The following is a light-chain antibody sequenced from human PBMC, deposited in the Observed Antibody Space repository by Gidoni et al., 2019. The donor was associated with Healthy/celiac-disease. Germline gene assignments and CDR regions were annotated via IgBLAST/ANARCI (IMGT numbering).Light chain of an antibody. J-gene: IGKJ1*01. Sequence: EIVLTQSPATLSLSPGERATLSCRASQSVSSYLAWSQQKPGQAPRLLIYDASNRATGIPARFSGSGSGTDFTLTISSLEPEDFAVYYCQQRSNCPWTFGQGTKVEIK. CDR2: DAS. CDR3: QQRSNCPWT. CDR1: QSVSSY. V-gene: IGKV3-11*01.